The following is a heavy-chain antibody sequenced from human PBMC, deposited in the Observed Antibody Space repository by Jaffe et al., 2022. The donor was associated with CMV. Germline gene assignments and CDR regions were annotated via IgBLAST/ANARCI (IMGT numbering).Heavy chain of an antibody. CDR1: GYTFTSYG. CDR2: ISAYNGNT. Sequence: QVQLVQSGAEVKKPGASVKVSCKASGYTFTSYGISWVRQAPGQGLEWMGWISAYNGNTNYAQKLQGRVTMTTDTSTSTAYMELRSLRSDDTAVYYCARGVNRGYSYGWDGYYYMDVWGKGTTVTVSS. V-gene: IGHV1-18*04. J-gene: IGHJ6*03. CDR3: ARGVNRGYSYGWDGYYYMDV. D-gene: IGHD5-18*01.